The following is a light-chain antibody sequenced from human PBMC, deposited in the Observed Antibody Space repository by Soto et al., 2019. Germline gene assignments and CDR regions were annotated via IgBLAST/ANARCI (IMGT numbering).Light chain of an antibody. V-gene: IGLV2-14*03. J-gene: IGLJ2*01. CDR1: SSDVGVYNY. Sequence: QSVLTQPASVSGSPGQSITISCTGSSSDVGVYNYVSWYQQHPGKAPKLMIYDVNDRPSGVSDRFSGSKSGNTASLTISGLQADDEAAYFCSSYTSDTTHVVFGGGTKLTVL. CDR3: SSYTSDTTHVV. CDR2: DVN.